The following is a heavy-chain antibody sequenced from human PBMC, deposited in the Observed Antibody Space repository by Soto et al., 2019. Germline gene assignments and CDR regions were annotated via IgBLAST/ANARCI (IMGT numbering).Heavy chain of an antibody. J-gene: IGHJ6*02. CDR3: ASSHYYCSGYVPAPPMDV. D-gene: IGHD3-10*01. CDR2: IIPIFGRA. CDR1: GGTFSSYA. V-gene: IGHV1-69*01. Sequence: QVQLVQSGAEVKKPGSSVKVSCKASGGTFSSYAISWVRQAPGQGLEWMGGIIPIFGRANYAQKFQGRVTITADESTSTAYMELSCLRSEDMAVYYCASSHYYCSGYVPAPPMDVWGHGTTVTVSS.